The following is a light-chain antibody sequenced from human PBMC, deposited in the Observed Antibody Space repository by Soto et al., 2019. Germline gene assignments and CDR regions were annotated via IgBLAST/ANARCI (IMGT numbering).Light chain of an antibody. CDR3: SSYAGSNNLGV. CDR2: EVS. J-gene: IGLJ1*01. V-gene: IGLV2-8*01. CDR1: SSDVCSYNS. Sequence: QSVLTQPPSPSGSPGQSVTISCTGTSSDVCSYNSASRYQQHPGKAPKVMIYEVSKRPSVVPDRFSGSKSGNTASLTVSGLQAEDEADYYCSSYAGSNNLGVFGTGTKVTV.